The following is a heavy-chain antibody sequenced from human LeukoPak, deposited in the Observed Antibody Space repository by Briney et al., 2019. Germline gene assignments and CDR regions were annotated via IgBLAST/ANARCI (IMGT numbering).Heavy chain of an antibody. Sequence: PGGSLRLSCAASGFTFSSYAMHWVRQAPGKGLEWVAVISYDGSNKYYADSVKGRFTISRDNAKNTLYLQMNSLRAEDTAVYYCAKDFLRGYSYGYFDYWGQGTLVTVSS. CDR2: ISYDGSNK. CDR3: AKDFLRGYSYGYFDY. V-gene: IGHV3-30*04. J-gene: IGHJ4*02. CDR1: GFTFSSYA. D-gene: IGHD5-18*01.